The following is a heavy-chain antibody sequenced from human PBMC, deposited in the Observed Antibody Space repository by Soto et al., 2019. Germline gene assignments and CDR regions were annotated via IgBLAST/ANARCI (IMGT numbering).Heavy chain of an antibody. Sequence: GGSLRLSCAASGFTCSTYSMNWVRQAPGKGLEWVSYISSSSSTIYYADSVKGRFTISRDNAKNSLYLQMNSLRAEDTALYYCARGNWNYWYFDLWGRGTLVTVSS. V-gene: IGHV3-48*01. J-gene: IGHJ2*01. CDR2: ISSSSSTI. D-gene: IGHD1-1*01. CDR1: GFTCSTYS. CDR3: ARGNWNYWYFDL.